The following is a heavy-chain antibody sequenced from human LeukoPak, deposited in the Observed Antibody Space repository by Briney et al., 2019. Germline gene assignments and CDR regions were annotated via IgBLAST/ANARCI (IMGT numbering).Heavy chain of an antibody. CDR1: GFTVSSNY. V-gene: IGHV3-53*01. J-gene: IGHJ6*02. CDR2: IYSGGST. D-gene: IGHD1-1*01. CDR3: ARVTGTGAYYYYGMDV. Sequence: GGSLRLSCAASGFTVSSNYMSWVRQAPGKGLEWVSVIYSGGSTYYADSVKGRFTISRDNSKNTLYLQMNSLRAEDTAVYYCARVTGTGAYYYYGMDVWGQGTTVTVSS.